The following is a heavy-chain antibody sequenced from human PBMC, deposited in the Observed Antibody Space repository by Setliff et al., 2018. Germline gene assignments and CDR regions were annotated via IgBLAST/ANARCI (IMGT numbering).Heavy chain of an antibody. V-gene: IGHV4-61*09. CDR2: IYTSWST. D-gene: IGHD2-15*01. J-gene: IGHJ4*02. CDR1: GDSISSRRNY. CDR3: ARDRVVVLAGRRGFYFDY. Sequence: SETLSLTCTVSGDSISSRRNYWGWFRQPAGKELEWIGQIYTSWSTNYNPSLKSRVTISLDTSKNQFSLKLSSVTAADTAVYYCARDRVVVLAGRRGFYFDYWGQGTLVTVSS.